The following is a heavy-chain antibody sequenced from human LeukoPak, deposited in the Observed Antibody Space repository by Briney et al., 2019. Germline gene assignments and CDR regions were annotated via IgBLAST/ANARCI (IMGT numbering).Heavy chain of an antibody. Sequence: SETLSLTCTVSGGSISSYYWSWIRQPPGKGLEWIGYIYYSGSTNYNPSLKSRVTISVDTSKNQFSLKLSSVAAADTAVYYCARNGWNNWFDPWGQGTLVTVSS. V-gene: IGHV4-59*01. CDR1: GGSISSYY. D-gene: IGHD6-19*01. CDR3: ARNGWNNWFDP. J-gene: IGHJ5*02. CDR2: IYYSGST.